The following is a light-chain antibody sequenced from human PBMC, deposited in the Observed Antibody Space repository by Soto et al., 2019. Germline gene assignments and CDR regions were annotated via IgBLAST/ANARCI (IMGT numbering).Light chain of an antibody. J-gene: IGLJ1*01. Sequence: QSALTQPASVSGSPGQSITISCTGTTSDVGSSNYVSWYKHQPGKAPKLIIYEVSNRPSGVSNRCSVSKSGKTASLTISGLQAEDEADYYCNSYTTISTYVFGTGTKLTVL. CDR1: TSDVGSSNY. V-gene: IGLV2-14*01. CDR3: NSYTTISTYV. CDR2: EVS.